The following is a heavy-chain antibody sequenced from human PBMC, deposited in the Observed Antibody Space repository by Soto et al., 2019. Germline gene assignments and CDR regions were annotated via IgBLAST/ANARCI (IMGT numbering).Heavy chain of an antibody. D-gene: IGHD2-15*01. CDR3: ARDSVAVIGY. CDR2: IYHRGTT. V-gene: IGHV4-38-2*02. Sequence: SETLSLTCAVSGFSISSGLHWGWIRQPPGKGLEWIGSIYHRGTTHYNPSLKSRITISVDTSKNQCSLELRSVTAADTAVYYSARDSVAVIGYWGQGSLVTVSS. J-gene: IGHJ4*02. CDR1: GFSISSGLH.